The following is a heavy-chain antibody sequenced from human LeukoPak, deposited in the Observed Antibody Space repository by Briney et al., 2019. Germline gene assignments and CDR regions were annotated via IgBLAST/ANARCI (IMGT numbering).Heavy chain of an antibody. CDR2: ISAYNGNT. V-gene: IGHV1-18*01. CDR1: GYTFTSYG. D-gene: IGHD3-9*01. Sequence: ASVKVSCKASGYTFTSYGISWVRQAPGQGLEWMGWISAYNGNTNYAQKLQGRVTMTTDTSTSTAYMELRSLRSDDTAVYYCARGRSRDYDILTGYYGPYYYYGMDVWGQGTLVTVSS. J-gene: IGHJ6*02. CDR3: ARGRSRDYDILTGYYGPYYYYGMDV.